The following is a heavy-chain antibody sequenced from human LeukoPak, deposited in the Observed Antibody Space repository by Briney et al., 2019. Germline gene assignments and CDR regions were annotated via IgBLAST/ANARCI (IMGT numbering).Heavy chain of an antibody. J-gene: IGHJ4*02. CDR1: GYTFITYY. CDR2: IIPIFGTA. D-gene: IGHD3-22*01. V-gene: IGHV1-69*13. CDR3: ARDNDSSGYYYFDY. Sequence: ASVKVSCKASGYTFITYYMHWVRQAPGQGLEWMGGIIPIFGTANYAQKFQGRVTITADESTSTAYMELSSLRSEDTAVYYCARDNDSSGYYYFDYWGQGTLVTVSS.